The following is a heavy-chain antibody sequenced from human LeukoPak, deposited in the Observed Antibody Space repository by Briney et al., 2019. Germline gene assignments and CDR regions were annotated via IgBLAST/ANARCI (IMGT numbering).Heavy chain of an antibody. Sequence: QPGGSLRLSCAASGFTFSTFAMSWVRQAPGKGLEWVSGISGNGGNTYYADSVRGRFTISRDNSKNTLALQMSSLRADDTAMYYCVKTGSDYWGQGTLVTVSS. CDR3: VKTGSDY. V-gene: IGHV3-23*01. J-gene: IGHJ4*02. D-gene: IGHD3-10*01. CDR1: GFTFSTFA. CDR2: ISGNGGNT.